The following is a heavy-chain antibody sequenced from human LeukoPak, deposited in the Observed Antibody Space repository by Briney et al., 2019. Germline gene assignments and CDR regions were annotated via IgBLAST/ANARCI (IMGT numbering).Heavy chain of an antibody. CDR2: LHPTGSST. CDR1: GYTFSGHY. V-gene: IGHV1-46*01. CDR3: ARDDFDTAMVYNFFDP. J-gene: IGHJ5*02. Sequence: ASVRISCKASGYTFSGHYIHWVRQAPGQGLEWMGVLHPTGSSTNYAQKFQGRVTMTRDTSTSTVYMELRGLTSEDTAVYYCARDDFDTAMVYNFFDPWGPGTLVTVSS. D-gene: IGHD5-18*01.